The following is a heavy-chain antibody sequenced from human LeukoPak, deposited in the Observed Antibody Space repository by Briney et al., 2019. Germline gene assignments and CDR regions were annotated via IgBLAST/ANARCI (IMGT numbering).Heavy chain of an antibody. V-gene: IGHV1-3*01. J-gene: IGHJ4*02. Sequence: GASVNVSCKASGYTFTTYAVHWVRQAPGQRLECMGWINAGSGNTKYSQKFQGRVTITRDTSASTVYMELSSLKSEDTAVYYCARDSEGGYCTGGRCSRSFDYWGQGTLVTVSS. D-gene: IGHD2-15*01. CDR2: INAGSGNT. CDR1: GYTFTTYA. CDR3: ARDSEGGYCTGGRCSRSFDY.